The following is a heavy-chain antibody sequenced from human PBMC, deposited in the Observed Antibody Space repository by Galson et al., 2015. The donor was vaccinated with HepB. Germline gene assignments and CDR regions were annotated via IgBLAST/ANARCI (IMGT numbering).Heavy chain of an antibody. Sequence: SLRLSCAASGFTFSSYAMHWVRQAPGKGLEWVAVISYDGSNKYYADSVKGRFTISRDNSKNTLYLQMNSLRAEDTAVYYCARGGPGSGYYYDSSGYYNDAFDIWGQGTMVTVSS. J-gene: IGHJ3*02. D-gene: IGHD3-22*01. V-gene: IGHV3-30*04. CDR2: ISYDGSNK. CDR1: GFTFSSYA. CDR3: ARGGPGSGYYYDSSGYYNDAFDI.